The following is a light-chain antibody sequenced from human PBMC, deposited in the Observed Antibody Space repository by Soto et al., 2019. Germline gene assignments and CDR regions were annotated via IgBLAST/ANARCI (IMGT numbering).Light chain of an antibody. J-gene: IGLJ1*01. V-gene: IGLV2-14*01. CDR2: DVS. CDR3: SSYTSSTTEV. Sequence: QSALTQPASVSGSPGQSITISCTGTSSDVGGYNYVSWYQQHPGKAPKLMIYDVSSRPSGVSNLFSGSKSGNTASLTISGLQAEDEADYYCSSYTSSTTEVFGTGTKVTVL. CDR1: SSDVGGYNY.